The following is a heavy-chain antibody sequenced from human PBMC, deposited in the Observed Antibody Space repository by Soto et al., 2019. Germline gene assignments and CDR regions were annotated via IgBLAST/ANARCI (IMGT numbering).Heavy chain of an antibody. CDR3: ARDGPGILTGYSFDY. Sequence: ASVKVSCRASGYTFTSYAMHWVRQAPGQRLEWMGWINAGNGNTKYSQKFQGRVTITRDTSASTAYMELSSLRSDDTAVYYCARDGPGILTGYSFDYWGQGTLVTVSS. V-gene: IGHV1-3*01. D-gene: IGHD3-9*01. CDR1: GYTFTSYA. CDR2: INAGNGNT. J-gene: IGHJ4*02.